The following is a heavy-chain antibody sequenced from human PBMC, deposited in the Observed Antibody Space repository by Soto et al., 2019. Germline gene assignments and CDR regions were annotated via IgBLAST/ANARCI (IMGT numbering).Heavy chain of an antibody. J-gene: IGHJ4*02. D-gene: IGHD3-3*01. Sequence: GGSLRLSCAASGFTFSSYAMHWVRQAPGKGPEWVAVISYDGSNKYYADSVKGRFTISRDNSKNTLYLQMNSLRAEDTAVYYCARVSRITIFGVVLDYWGQGTLVTVSS. V-gene: IGHV3-30*04. CDR2: ISYDGSNK. CDR1: GFTFSSYA. CDR3: ARVSRITIFGVVLDY.